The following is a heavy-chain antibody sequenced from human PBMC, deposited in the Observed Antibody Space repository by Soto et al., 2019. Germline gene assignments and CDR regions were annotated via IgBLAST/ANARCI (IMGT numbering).Heavy chain of an antibody. Sequence: ASVKVSCKVSGYTLTELSMHWVRQAPGKGLEWMGGFDPEDGETIYAQKFQGRVTMTEDTSTDTAYMELSSLRSEDTAVYYCATGHDYSNAFDIWGQGTMVTVSS. J-gene: IGHJ3*02. CDR2: FDPEDGET. V-gene: IGHV1-24*01. D-gene: IGHD4-4*01. CDR1: GYTLTELS. CDR3: ATGHDYSNAFDI.